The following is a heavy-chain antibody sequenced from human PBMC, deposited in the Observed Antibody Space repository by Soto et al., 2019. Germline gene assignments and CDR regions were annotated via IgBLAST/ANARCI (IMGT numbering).Heavy chain of an antibody. CDR1: GGTFSSYA. J-gene: IGHJ6*02. CDR2: IIPIFGTA. V-gene: IGHV1-69*06. CDR3: ARDRLWFGELSYYYGMDV. Sequence: GASVKVSCKASGGTFSSYAISWVRQAPGQGLEWMGGIIPIFGTANYAQKFQGRVTITADKSTSTAYMELSSLRSEDTAVYYCARDRLWFGELSYYYGMDVWGQGTTVTVSS. D-gene: IGHD3-10*01.